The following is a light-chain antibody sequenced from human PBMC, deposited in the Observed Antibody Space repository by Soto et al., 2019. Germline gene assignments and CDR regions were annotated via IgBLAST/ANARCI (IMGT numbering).Light chain of an antibody. V-gene: IGKV3D-20*01. CDR2: GAS. Sequence: EIALTQSPATLSLSPGERATLSCGASQSVSSSYLAWYQQKPGLAPRLLIYGASTRATGIPARFSGGGSGTEFTLTISSLQSEDFAVYYCQQYGSIPWTFGQGTKVDIK. CDR3: QQYGSIPWT. J-gene: IGKJ1*01. CDR1: QSVSSSY.